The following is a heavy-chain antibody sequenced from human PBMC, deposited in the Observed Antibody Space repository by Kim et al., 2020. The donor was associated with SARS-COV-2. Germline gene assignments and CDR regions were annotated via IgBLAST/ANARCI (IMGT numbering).Heavy chain of an antibody. J-gene: IGHJ5*02. Sequence: NPSLKSRLTISVDTSKNQFSLKLSSVTAADTAVYYCARDQVTGTTNWFDPWGQGTLVTVSS. V-gene: IGHV4-59*01. D-gene: IGHD1-7*01. CDR3: ARDQVTGTTNWFDP.